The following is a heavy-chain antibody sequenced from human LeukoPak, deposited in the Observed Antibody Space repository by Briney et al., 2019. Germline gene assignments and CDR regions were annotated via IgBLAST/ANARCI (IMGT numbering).Heavy chain of an antibody. CDR1: GGSISSSSYY. CDR3: ARVSTRITIFGVVISYFDY. V-gene: IGHV4-39*07. Sequence: SETLSLTCTVSGGSISSSSYYWGWIRQPPGKGLEWIGSIYYSGSTYYNPSLKSRVTVSVDTSKNQFSLKLSSVTAADTAVYYCARVSTRITIFGVVISYFDYWGQGTLVTVSS. CDR2: IYYSGST. J-gene: IGHJ4*02. D-gene: IGHD3-3*01.